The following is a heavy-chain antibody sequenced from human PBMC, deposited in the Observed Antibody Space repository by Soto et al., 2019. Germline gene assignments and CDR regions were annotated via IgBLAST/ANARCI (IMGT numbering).Heavy chain of an antibody. CDR3: ARKVEVALYYYMDV. D-gene: IGHD6-19*01. Sequence: EVQLVESGGGLVQPGGSLRLSCAASGFTVSSNYMSWVRQAPGKGLGWGSVIYSGGSTYYADSVKGRFTIARDNSKNTLYLQMSSLRAEDTAVYYCARKVEVALYYYMDVWGKGTTVTVSS. J-gene: IGHJ6*03. V-gene: IGHV3-66*01. CDR1: GFTVSSNY. CDR2: IYSGGST.